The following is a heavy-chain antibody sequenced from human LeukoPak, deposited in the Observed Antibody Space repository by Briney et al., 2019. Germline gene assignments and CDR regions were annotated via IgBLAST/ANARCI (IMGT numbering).Heavy chain of an antibody. J-gene: IGHJ4*02. V-gene: IGHV1-18*01. Sequence: GASVKVSCKSSGFTFSTYGFIWVRQAPGQGLERMGWISANNGNTNYARKLQDRVTMTTDISTSTAYLDLRSLTSDDTAIYYCARTGLTWWDLPNSWGQGTLVTVSS. CDR3: ARTGLTWWDLPNS. CDR2: ISANNGNT. D-gene: IGHD2-15*01. CDR1: GFTFSTYG.